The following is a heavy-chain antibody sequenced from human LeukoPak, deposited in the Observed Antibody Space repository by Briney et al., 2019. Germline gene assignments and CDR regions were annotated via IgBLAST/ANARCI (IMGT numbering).Heavy chain of an antibody. CDR3: AKDLS. J-gene: IGHJ4*02. Sequence: GGSLRLSCAASGFTFSNSWMSWVRQAPGKGLEWVATIKPDGSAQYYVDSVKGRFTISRGNAKNSLFLQINSLRAEDTAVYYCAKDLSWGQGTLVTVSS. CDR2: IKPDGSAQ. V-gene: IGHV3-7*01. CDR1: GFTFSNSW.